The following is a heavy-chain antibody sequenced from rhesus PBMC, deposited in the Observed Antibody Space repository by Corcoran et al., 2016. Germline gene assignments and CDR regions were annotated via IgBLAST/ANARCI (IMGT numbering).Heavy chain of an antibody. V-gene: IGHV3-116*02. Sequence: VRLGDSGGGWVQPWGASRLTGGASGLPACDRHVSWVRQAPGKGPEWVGFIRNKANGGTAEYAASVKGRFTISRDDSKGIASLQMNSLKTEDTAVYYCASLRSYYFDYWGQGVLVTVSS. CDR3: ASLRSYYFDY. J-gene: IGHJ4*01. CDR2: IRNKANGGTA. D-gene: IGHD2-39*01. CDR1: GLPACDRH.